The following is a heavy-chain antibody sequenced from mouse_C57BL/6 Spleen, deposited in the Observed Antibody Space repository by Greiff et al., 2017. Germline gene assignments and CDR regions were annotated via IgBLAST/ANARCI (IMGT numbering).Heavy chain of an antibody. D-gene: IGHD1-1*01. Sequence: VQVVESGPELVKPGASVKISCKASGYAFSSSWMNWVKQRPGKGLEWIGRIYPGDGDTNYNGKFKGKATLTADKSSSTAYMQLSSLTSEDSAVYFCARNYYGSSYWYFDVWGTGTTVTVSS. CDR2: IYPGDGDT. CDR3: ARNYYGSSYWYFDV. V-gene: IGHV1-82*01. CDR1: GYAFSSSW. J-gene: IGHJ1*03.